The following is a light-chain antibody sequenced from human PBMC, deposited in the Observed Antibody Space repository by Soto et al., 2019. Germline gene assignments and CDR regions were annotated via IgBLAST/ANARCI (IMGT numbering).Light chain of an antibody. CDR3: MQALQTPKT. J-gene: IGKJ1*01. Sequence: DIVMTQSPLSLPVTPGEPASISCRSSQSLLHSNGYNYLDWYLQKPGQSPQLLVYLGSNRASGVPDRFSGRGSGTDFTLKSSRVEAEDVGVYYCMQALQTPKTFGQGTKVEI. V-gene: IGKV2-28*01. CDR2: LGS. CDR1: QSLLHSNGYNY.